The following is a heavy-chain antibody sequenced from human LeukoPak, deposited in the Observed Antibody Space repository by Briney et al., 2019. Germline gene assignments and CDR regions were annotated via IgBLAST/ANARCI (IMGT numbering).Heavy chain of an antibody. Sequence: GGSLRLSCAASGFTFDDYGMSWVRQAPGKGLEWVSGINWNGGSTGYADSVKGRFTISRDNAKNSLYLQMNSLRAEDTALYYCARRGIVGATRGFDYWGQGTLVTVSS. CDR2: INWNGGST. CDR1: GFTFDDYG. V-gene: IGHV3-20*04. D-gene: IGHD1-26*01. J-gene: IGHJ4*02. CDR3: ARRGIVGATRGFDY.